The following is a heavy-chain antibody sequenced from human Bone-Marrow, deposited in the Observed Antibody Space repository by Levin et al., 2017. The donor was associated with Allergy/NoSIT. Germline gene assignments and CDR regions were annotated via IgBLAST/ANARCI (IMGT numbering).Heavy chain of an antibody. CDR2: INPNIGVT. J-gene: IGHJ6*02. CDR3: AKGKSAVGMSQGGMDV. D-gene: IGHD6-13*01. CDR1: GYTFTGYY. Sequence: ASVKVSCKASGYTFTGYYVNWVRQVPGQGLEWMGWINPNIGVTNFVQRFQGRVTLTRDTSISTVYMELDRLRSDDTALYYCAKGKSAVGMSQGGMDVWGQGTTVTVSS. V-gene: IGHV1-2*02.